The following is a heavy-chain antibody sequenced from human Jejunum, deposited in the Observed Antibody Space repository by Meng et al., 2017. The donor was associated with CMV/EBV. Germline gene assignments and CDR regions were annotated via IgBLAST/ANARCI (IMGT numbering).Heavy chain of an antibody. V-gene: IGHV1-18*01. J-gene: IGHJ4*02. CDR2: ISAYNGNT. Sequence: KASGYTFTTVGFSWVRQAPGQGLEWMGWISAYNGNTNYAQKFQGRVTMTTDTSTTTAYMELRNLKSDDTAVYYCARVLLGYGGNPAFWGQGTLVTVSS. D-gene: IGHD4-23*01. CDR1: GYTFTTVG. CDR3: ARVLLGYGGNPAF.